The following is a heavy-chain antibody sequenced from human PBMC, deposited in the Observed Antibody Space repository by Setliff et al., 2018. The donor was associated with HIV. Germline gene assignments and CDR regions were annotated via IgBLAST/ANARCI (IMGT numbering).Heavy chain of an antibody. J-gene: IGHJ6*03. CDR2: IYYSGRT. V-gene: IGHV4-59*01. CDR3: ARAYDYSNYFHSHMDV. Sequence: SETLSLTCTVSGGPISDYYWSWIRQPPGKGLEWIGYIYYSGRTNYNPSLKSRVTISVDTSKNQFSLKLTSLTAADTAVYYCARAYDYSNYFHSHMDVWGKGTTVTVSS. CDR1: GGPISDYY. D-gene: IGHD4-4*01.